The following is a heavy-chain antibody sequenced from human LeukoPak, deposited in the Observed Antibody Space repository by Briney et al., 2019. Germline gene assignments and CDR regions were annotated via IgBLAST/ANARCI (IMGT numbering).Heavy chain of an antibody. Sequence: PSETLSLTCTVSGGSISSGSYYWSWIRQPAGKGLEWIGRIYTSGSTNYNPSLKSRVTISLDTSKNQFSLRLNSVTAADTAVYYCARDRDGYNFRFDYWGQETLVTVSS. V-gene: IGHV4-61*02. CDR1: GGSISSGSYY. J-gene: IGHJ4*02. CDR2: IYTSGST. D-gene: IGHD5-24*01. CDR3: ARDRDGYNFRFDY.